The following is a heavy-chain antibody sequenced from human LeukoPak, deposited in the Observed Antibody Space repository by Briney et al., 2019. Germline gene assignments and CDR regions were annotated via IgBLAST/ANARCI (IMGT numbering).Heavy chain of an antibody. CDR2: ISSSGSTI. D-gene: IGHD2-2*01. CDR1: GFTFSSYE. V-gene: IGHV3-48*03. J-gene: IGHJ3*02. Sequence: PGGSLRLSCAASGFTFSSYEMNWVRQAPGKGLEWVSYISSSGSTIYYADSVKGRFTISRDNAKNTLYLQMNSLRAEDTAVYSCARVGVPQYAFDIWGQGTWVTVSS. CDR3: ARVGVPQYAFDI.